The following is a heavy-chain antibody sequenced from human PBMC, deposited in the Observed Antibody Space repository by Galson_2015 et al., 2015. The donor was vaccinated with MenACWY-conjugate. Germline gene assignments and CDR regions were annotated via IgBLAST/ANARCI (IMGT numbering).Heavy chain of an antibody. Sequence: SLRLSCAASGFTVSSNYMSWVRQAPGKGLEWVANIKQDGSEKYYVDSVKGRFTISRDNAKNSLYLQMNSLRAEDTAVYYCAREYKGTEQWLFDFDYWGQGTLVTVSS. V-gene: IGHV3-7*03. J-gene: IGHJ4*02. CDR3: AREYKGTEQWLFDFDY. D-gene: IGHD6-19*01. CDR1: GFTVSSNY. CDR2: IKQDGSEK.